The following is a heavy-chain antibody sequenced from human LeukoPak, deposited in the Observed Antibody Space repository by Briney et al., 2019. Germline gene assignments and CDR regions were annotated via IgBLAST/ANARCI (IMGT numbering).Heavy chain of an antibody. J-gene: IGHJ4*02. CDR1: GYTFTGYH. V-gene: IGHV1-2*02. Sequence: ASVTVSCKASGYTFTGYHMHWVRQAPGQGLEWMGWINPNSGGTNYAQKFQGRVTMTRDTSISTAYMELSRLRSDDTAVYYCARDTFPYYYDSSGYPDYWGQGTLVTVSS. D-gene: IGHD3-22*01. CDR2: INPNSGGT. CDR3: ARDTFPYYYDSSGYPDY.